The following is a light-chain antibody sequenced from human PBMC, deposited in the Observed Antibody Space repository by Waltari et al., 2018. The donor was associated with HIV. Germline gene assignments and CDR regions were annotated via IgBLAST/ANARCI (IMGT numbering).Light chain of an antibody. Sequence: QSALTQPASLSGSPGQSITISCTGTSSDVGTYSIVSWYQLHPGKAPKLLIYEVTKRPSGVSDRFSGSKSGNTASLTISGLQAEDEADYYCCSFAGTFMIFGGGTKLTVL. V-gene: IGLV2-23*02. J-gene: IGLJ2*01. CDR2: EVT. CDR1: SSDVGTYSI. CDR3: CSFAGTFMI.